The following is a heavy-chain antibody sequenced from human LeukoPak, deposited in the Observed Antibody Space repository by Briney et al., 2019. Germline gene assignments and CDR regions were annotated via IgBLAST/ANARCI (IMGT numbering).Heavy chain of an antibody. V-gene: IGHV3-23*01. Sequence: GGSLRLSCAASGFTFSSYAMSWVRQAPGKGLEWVSGISGSGGSTHYADSVKGRFTISRDNSKNTMSMQMKSLRAEDTAVYYCANSLDLAVTGNDYWGQGTLVTVSS. CDR1: GFTFSSYA. D-gene: IGHD6-19*01. CDR2: ISGSGGST. CDR3: ANSLDLAVTGNDY. J-gene: IGHJ4*02.